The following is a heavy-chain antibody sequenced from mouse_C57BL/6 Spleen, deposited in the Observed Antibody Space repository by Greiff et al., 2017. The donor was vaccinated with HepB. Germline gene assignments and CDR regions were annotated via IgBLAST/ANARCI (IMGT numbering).Heavy chain of an antibody. CDR2: ISYDGSN. V-gene: IGHV3-6*01. CDR3: ARRLLLYYFDY. J-gene: IGHJ2*01. CDR1: GYSITSGYY. Sequence: EVQLQESGPGLVKPSQSLSLTCSVTGYSITSGYYWNWIRQFPGNKLEWMGYISYDGSNNYNPSLKNRISITRDTSKNQFFLKLNSVTTEDTATYYCARRLLLYYFDYWGQGTTLTVSS. D-gene: IGHD1-2*01.